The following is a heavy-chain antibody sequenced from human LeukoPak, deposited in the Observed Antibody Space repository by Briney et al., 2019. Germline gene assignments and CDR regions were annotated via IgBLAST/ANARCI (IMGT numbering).Heavy chain of an antibody. CDR3: ARSIGGGGNSDY. CDR2: IYYTGST. Sequence: VKPSVTLSLTCTVSGGSISSYYWSWIRQPPGKGLEWIGYIYYTGSTNYNPSLKSRVTISVDTSKNQFSLRLSSVTAADTAVYYCARSIGGGGNSDYWGQGTLVTVSS. V-gene: IGHV4-59*01. J-gene: IGHJ4*02. D-gene: IGHD4-23*01. CDR1: GGSISSYY.